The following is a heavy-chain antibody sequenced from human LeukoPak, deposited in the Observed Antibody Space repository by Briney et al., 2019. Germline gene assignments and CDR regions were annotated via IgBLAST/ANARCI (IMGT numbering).Heavy chain of an antibody. V-gene: IGHV3-30-3*01. J-gene: IGHJ4*02. D-gene: IGHD2-21*02. Sequence: GRSLRLSCAASGFIFSDYAMRWVRQAPGKGLEWVAFISYDGSIDYYADSVKGRFTTSRDNSKNTVYLQMESLRPEDTAVYYCARVVGTYFEFRGQGTLVIVSS. CDR2: ISYDGSID. CDR3: ARVVGTYFEF. CDR1: GFIFSDYA.